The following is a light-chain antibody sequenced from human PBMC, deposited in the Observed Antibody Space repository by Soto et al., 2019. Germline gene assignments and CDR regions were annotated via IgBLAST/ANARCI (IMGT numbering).Light chain of an antibody. V-gene: IGKV2-28*01. CDR2: LGS. CDR1: QSLLHSNGYNY. J-gene: IGKJ1*01. CDR3: MQALQIRVE. Sequence: DSVMTQFPLSLSVTPGEPAPISCRSSQSLLHSNGYNYVDWYVQKPGQSPQLLIYLGSNRASGVPDRFSGSGSGTDFTLKISRVEAEDVGVYYCMQALQIRVEFGQGTKVEIK.